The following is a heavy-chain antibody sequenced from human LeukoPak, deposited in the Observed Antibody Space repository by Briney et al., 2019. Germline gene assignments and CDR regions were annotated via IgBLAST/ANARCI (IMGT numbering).Heavy chain of an antibody. Sequence: QPGGSLRLPCAASGFPFSSYVMGWVRQAPGKGMEWVSSISGSGGSTYYADSVKGRFTISKDNSKNTLYLQLNSLRAEDTAVYYCAKRGGYDPRAPDFDYWGQGTLVTVSS. D-gene: IGHD5-12*01. J-gene: IGHJ4*02. CDR2: ISGSGGST. CDR1: GFPFSSYV. V-gene: IGHV3-23*01. CDR3: AKRGGYDPRAPDFDY.